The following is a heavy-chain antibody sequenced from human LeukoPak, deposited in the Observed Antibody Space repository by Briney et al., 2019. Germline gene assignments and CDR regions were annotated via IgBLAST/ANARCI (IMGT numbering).Heavy chain of an antibody. CDR2: ISSSGSTI. CDR1: GFTFSDYY. J-gene: IGHJ3*02. D-gene: IGHD5-24*01. Sequence: PGGFLRLSCAASGFTFSDYYMSWIRQAPGKGLEWVSYISSSGSTIYYADSVKGRFTISRDNAKNSLYLQMNSLRAEDTAVYYCARGYRDGYNRVFDIWGQGTMVTVSS. V-gene: IGHV3-11*01. CDR3: ARGYRDGYNRVFDI.